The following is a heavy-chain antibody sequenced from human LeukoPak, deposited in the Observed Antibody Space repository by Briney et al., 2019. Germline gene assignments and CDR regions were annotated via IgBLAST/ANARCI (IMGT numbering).Heavy chain of an antibody. J-gene: IGHJ5*02. D-gene: IGHD6-13*01. CDR1: GGSFSGYY. CDR3: ARGSAAAGKIDP. CDR2: INHSGST. V-gene: IGHV4-34*01. Sequence: PSETLSLTCAVYGGSFSGYYWSWIRQPPGKGLEWIGEINHSGSTNYNPSLKSRVTISVDTSKNQFSLKLSSVTAADTAVYYCARGSAAAGKIDPWGQGTLVTVSS.